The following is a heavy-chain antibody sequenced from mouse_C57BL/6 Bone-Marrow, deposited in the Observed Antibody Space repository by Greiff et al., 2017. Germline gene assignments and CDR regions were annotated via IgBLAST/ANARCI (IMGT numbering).Heavy chain of an antibody. V-gene: IGHV5-6*01. CDR1: GFTFSSYG. D-gene: IGHD2-4*01. J-gene: IGHJ3*01. Sequence: EVMLVESGGDLVKPGGSLKLSCAASGFTFSSYGMSWVRQTPDKRLEWVATISSGGSYTYYPDSVKGRFTISRYNAKNTLYLQMSSLKSEDTAMYYCARRVYYDYDGFAYWGQGTLVTGSA. CDR2: ISSGGSYT. CDR3: ARRVYYDYDGFAY.